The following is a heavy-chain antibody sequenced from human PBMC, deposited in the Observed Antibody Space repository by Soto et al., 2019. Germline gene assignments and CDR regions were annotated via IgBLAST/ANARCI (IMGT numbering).Heavy chain of an antibody. J-gene: IGHJ4*02. V-gene: IGHV4-39*01. CDR1: GGSISSSSYY. D-gene: IGHD6-19*01. CDR2: IYYSGST. CDR3: ASSHSSGWYSNFDY. Sequence: QLQLQESGPGLVKPSETLSLTCTVSGGSISSSSYYWGWIRQPPGKGLEWIGSIYYSGSTYYNPSLESRVTTSVDTSKNPFSLKLSSVTAADTAVYYCASSHSSGWYSNFDYWGQGTLVTVSS.